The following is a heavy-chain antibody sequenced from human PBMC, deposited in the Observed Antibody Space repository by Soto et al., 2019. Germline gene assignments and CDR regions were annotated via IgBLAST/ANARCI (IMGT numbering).Heavy chain of an antibody. CDR1: GYSISSGYY. CDR2: IYHGGST. D-gene: IGHD5-18*01. Sequence: XATLSLTCAVSGYSISSGYYWCCLRQPPGKGLEWIGSIYHGGSTYYNPSLNSRVTLSIDMTNNHVSLILNSVTAADTAVYYCARVGGYSYHLYGLDVWGQGATVTVSS. J-gene: IGHJ6*02. V-gene: IGHV4-38-2*01. CDR3: ARVGGYSYHLYGLDV.